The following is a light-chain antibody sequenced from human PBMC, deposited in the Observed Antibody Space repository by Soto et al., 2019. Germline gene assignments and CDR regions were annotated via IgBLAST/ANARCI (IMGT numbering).Light chain of an antibody. CDR3: QTWDAGILV. CDR2: LNSDGSH. J-gene: IGLJ1*01. Sequence: QLVLTQSPSASASLGASVKLTCTLSSGHNKYAIAWHQQQPEKGPRYLMRLNSDGSHNEGDGIPDRFSGSSSGAERYLIISGLHSGDEADYYWQTWDAGILVFVTGTKLTVL. V-gene: IGLV4-69*01. CDR1: SGHNKYA.